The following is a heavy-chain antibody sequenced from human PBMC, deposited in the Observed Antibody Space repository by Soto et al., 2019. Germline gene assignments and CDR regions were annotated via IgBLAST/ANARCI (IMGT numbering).Heavy chain of an antibody. CDR2: INHSGST. CDR3: ARARVAARDLDY. V-gene: IGHV4-34*01. Sequence: PGGSLRLSCAASGFTFSSYAMSWIRQPPGKGLEWIGEINHSGSTNYNPSLKSRVTISADTSKNQFSLKLSSVTAADTAVYYCARARVAARDLDYWGQGTLVTVS. J-gene: IGHJ4*02. CDR1: GFTFSSYA. D-gene: IGHD6-6*01.